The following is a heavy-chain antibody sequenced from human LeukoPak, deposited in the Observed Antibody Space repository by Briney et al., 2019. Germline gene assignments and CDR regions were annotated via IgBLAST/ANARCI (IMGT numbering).Heavy chain of an antibody. CDR2: YYHTGSS. Sequence: SETLSLTCAVSGYSISNHYYWGWIRQPPGKGLVWIGSYYHTGSSYYNPSLQSRVAISIDTSKNQFSLELASVTAADTAVYYCASVTRSMSRFFDLWGRGTLVIVSS. CDR1: GYSISNHYY. CDR3: ASVTRSMSRFFDL. D-gene: IGHD4-17*01. J-gene: IGHJ2*01. V-gene: IGHV4-38-2*01.